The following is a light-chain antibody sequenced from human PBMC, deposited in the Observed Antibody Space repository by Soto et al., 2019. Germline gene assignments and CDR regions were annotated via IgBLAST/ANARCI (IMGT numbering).Light chain of an antibody. CDR2: AAS. J-gene: IGKJ3*01. CDR3: QQTYSVPFT. CDR1: QSITNY. Sequence: DIQMTQSPSSLSASVGDRVTITCRASQSITNYLNWFQQKPGKAPKLLIFAASSLQGGVPSRFSGGGSGTDFTLTISTLQPEDFATYYCQQTYSVPFTFGPGTTVDIK. V-gene: IGKV1-39*01.